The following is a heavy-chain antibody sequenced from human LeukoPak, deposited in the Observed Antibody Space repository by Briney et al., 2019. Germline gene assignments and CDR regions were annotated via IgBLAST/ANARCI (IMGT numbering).Heavy chain of an antibody. Sequence: EASVKVSCKASGGTFSSYAISWVRQAPGQGLEWMGGIIPIFGTANYAQKFQGRVTITADESTSTAYMELSSLRSEDTAVYYCAIEMATINKYYFDYWGQGTLVTVSS. V-gene: IGHV1-69*13. CDR3: AIEMATINKYYFDY. J-gene: IGHJ4*02. CDR2: IIPIFGTA. CDR1: GGTFSSYA. D-gene: IGHD5-24*01.